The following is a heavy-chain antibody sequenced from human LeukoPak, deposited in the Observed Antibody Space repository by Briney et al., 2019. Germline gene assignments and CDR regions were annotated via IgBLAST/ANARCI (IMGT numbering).Heavy chain of an antibody. CDR1: GGSISSGGYY. J-gene: IGHJ3*02. CDR2: IYYSGST. Sequence: SETLSLTCTVSGGSISSGGYYWSWIRQHPGKGLEWIGYIYYSGSTYYNPSLKSQVTISEDTSKNQFSLKLSSVTAADTAVYYCARAYQLPRSFDIWGQGTMVTVSS. D-gene: IGHD2-2*01. CDR3: ARAYQLPRSFDI. V-gene: IGHV4-31*01.